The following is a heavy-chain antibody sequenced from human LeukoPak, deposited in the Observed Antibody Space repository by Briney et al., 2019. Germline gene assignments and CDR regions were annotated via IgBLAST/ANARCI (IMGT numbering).Heavy chain of an antibody. CDR1: GYTFTSCG. V-gene: IGHV1-18*01. J-gene: IGHJ4*02. CDR3: ARGGKALTLGSFDY. D-gene: IGHD1-26*01. CDR2: ISAYNGNT. Sequence: ASVKVSCKASGYTFTSCGISWVRQAPGQGLEWMRWISAYNGNTNYAQKLQGRVTMTTDTSTSTAYMELRSLRSDDTAVYYCARGGKALTLGSFDYWGQGTLVTVSS.